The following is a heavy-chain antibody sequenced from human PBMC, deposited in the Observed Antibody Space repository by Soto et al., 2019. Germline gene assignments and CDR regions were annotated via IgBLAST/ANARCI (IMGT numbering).Heavy chain of an antibody. CDR2: IYYSGST. CDR1: GGSISSYY. CDR3: ARADPLKLGYFDY. D-gene: IGHD1-26*01. Sequence: SETLSLTCTVSGGSISSYYWSWIRQPPGKGLEWIGYIYYSGSTNYNPSLKSRVTISVDTSKNQFSLKLSSVTAADTAVYYCARADPLKLGYFDYWGQGTLVTVSS. V-gene: IGHV4-59*01. J-gene: IGHJ4*02.